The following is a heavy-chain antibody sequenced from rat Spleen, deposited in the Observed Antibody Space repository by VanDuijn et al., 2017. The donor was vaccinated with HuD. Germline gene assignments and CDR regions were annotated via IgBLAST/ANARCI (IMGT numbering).Heavy chain of an antibody. CDR3: ARSYIGTTLDY. J-gene: IGHJ2*01. CDR2: ISYEGSST. D-gene: IGHD1-5*01. V-gene: IGHV5-22*01. Sequence: EVQLVESGGGLVQPGRSLKLSCAASGFTFSNDPMAWVRQAPTKGLEWVASISYEGSSTYYGDSVKGRFTISRDNAKSTLYLQMNSLRSEDTATYYCARSYIGTTLDYWGQGVMVTVSS. CDR1: GFTFSNDP.